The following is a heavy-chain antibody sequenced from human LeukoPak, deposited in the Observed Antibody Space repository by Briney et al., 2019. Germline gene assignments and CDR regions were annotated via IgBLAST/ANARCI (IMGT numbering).Heavy chain of an antibody. J-gene: IGHJ6*03. V-gene: IGHV4-38-2*02. CDR2: IYHSGST. D-gene: IGHD3-10*01. Sequence: SETLSLTCTVSGYSISNGYYWGWVRQPPGKGLEWIGSIYHSGSTYYNPSLKSRVTISVDTSKNQFSLKLSSVTAADTAVYYCARDTYYYGSGSDMDVWGKGTTVTNSS. CDR1: GYSISNGYY. CDR3: ARDTYYYGSGSDMDV.